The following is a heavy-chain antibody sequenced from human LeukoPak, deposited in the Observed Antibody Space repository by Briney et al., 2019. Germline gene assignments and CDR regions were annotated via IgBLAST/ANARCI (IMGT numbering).Heavy chain of an antibody. J-gene: IGHJ4*02. CDR2: IYSGGTT. D-gene: IGHD6-13*01. Sequence: PGGSLRLSCVASEFTVSTNYMTWVRQAPGKGLEWVSVIYSGGTTYYADSVKGRFTISRENSKNTLYLQMNSLRVEDTAVYYCARDSGAVGYDYWGQGTLVTVSS. CDR1: EFTVSTNY. V-gene: IGHV3-53*01. CDR3: ARDSGAVGYDY.